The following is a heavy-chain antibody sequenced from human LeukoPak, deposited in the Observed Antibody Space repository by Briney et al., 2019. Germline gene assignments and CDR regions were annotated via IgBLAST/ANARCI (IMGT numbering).Heavy chain of an antibody. V-gene: IGHV3-74*01. CDR3: AKRVDPNYFDY. D-gene: IGHD3-9*01. CDR2: INEDESII. J-gene: IGHJ4*02. Sequence: GGSLRLSCAASGFTFSSYWMHWVRQAPGKGLEWVSRINEDESIITYADSVKGRFTISRDNSKNTLYLQMNSLRAEDTAVYYCAKRVDPNYFDYWGQGTLVTVSS. CDR1: GFTFSSYW.